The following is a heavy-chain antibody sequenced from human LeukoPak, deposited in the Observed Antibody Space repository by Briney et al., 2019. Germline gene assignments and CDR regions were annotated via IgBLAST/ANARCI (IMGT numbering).Heavy chain of an antibody. CDR3: ARRGGTAAGNCFDY. D-gene: IGHD6-13*01. CDR2: IYYDGST. J-gene: IGHJ4*02. CDR1: GGSISTTSSY. Sequence: SETLSLTCTVPGGSISTTSSYWGWVRQPPGKGLEWIGSIYYDGSTHYNPSLKSRVTISVDTSKNQFSLKLSSVTAADTAVYYCARRGGTAAGNCFDYWGQGTLVTVSS. V-gene: IGHV4-39*01.